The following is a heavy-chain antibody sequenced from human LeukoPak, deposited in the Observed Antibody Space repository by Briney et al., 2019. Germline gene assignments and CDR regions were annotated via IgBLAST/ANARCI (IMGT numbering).Heavy chain of an antibody. V-gene: IGHV4-4*02. Sequence: SGTLSLTCAVSGGSISSSNWWSWVRQPPGKGLEWIGEIFHTGNTNYNPSLKGRVTILLDKPKNQFSLTLTSVTAADTAVYYCARGFGYGSGDYSWFDSWGQGTLVSVSS. D-gene: IGHD3-10*01. CDR3: ARGFGYGSGDYSWFDS. CDR2: IFHTGNT. J-gene: IGHJ5*01. CDR1: GGSISSSNW.